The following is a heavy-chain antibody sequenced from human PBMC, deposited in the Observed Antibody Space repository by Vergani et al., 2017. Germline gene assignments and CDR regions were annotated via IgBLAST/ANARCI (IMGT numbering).Heavy chain of an antibody. Sequence: VQLVESGGGLVQPGRSLRLSCAASGFTFSSYGMHWVRQAPGKGLEWVAVISYDGSNKYYADSVKGRFTISRDNSKNTLYLQMNSLRAEDTAVYYCAKMSYYYDSSGFTEFDYWGQGTLVTVSS. V-gene: IGHV3-30*18. D-gene: IGHD3-22*01. CDR3: AKMSYYYDSSGFTEFDY. J-gene: IGHJ4*02. CDR1: GFTFSSYG. CDR2: ISYDGSNK.